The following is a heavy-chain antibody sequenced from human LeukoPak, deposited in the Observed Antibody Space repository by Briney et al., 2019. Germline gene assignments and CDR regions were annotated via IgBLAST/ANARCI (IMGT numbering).Heavy chain of an antibody. CDR2: TNHSGYT. D-gene: IGHD2-21*02. CDR3: TRMTAGHDY. J-gene: IGHJ4*02. CDR1: GVSFDDYY. V-gene: IGHV4-34*01. Sequence: SETLSLTCALSGVSFDDYYWRWVRQTPGKGLEWLGDTNHSGYTNDSPSRKSRVTLSIDTSRKQFSLNLRSVTVADTGIYYCTRMTAGHDYWGQGTLATVSS.